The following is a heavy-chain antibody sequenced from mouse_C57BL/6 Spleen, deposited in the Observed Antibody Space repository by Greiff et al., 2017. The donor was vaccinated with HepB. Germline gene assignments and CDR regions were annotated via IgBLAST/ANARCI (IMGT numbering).Heavy chain of an antibody. CDR2: INPNNGGT. J-gene: IGHJ2*01. V-gene: IGHV1-26*01. CDR1: GYTFTDYY. CDR3: ARSYYGTGFDY. Sequence: VQLKQSGPELVKPGASVKISCKASGYTFTDYYMNWVKQSHGKSLEWIGDINPNNGGTSYNQKFKGKATLTVDKSSSTAYMELRSLTSEDSAVYYCARSYYGTGFDYWGQGTTLTVSS. D-gene: IGHD1-1*01.